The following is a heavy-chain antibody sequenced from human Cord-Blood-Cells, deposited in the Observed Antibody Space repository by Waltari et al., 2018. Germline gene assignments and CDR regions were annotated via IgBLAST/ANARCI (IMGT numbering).Heavy chain of an antibody. CDR2: VDPEDGET. Sequence: EVQLVQSGAEVKKPGATVKIYCKVSGYTFTDYYMHLVQQDPGKGLEWMGLVDPEDGETIYAEKFQGRVTITADTSTDTAYMELSSLRSEDTAVYYCATGGIQLREGWFDPWGQGTLVTVSS. V-gene: IGHV1-69-2*01. CDR3: ATGGIQLREGWFDP. D-gene: IGHD5-18*01. J-gene: IGHJ5*02. CDR1: GYTFTDYY.